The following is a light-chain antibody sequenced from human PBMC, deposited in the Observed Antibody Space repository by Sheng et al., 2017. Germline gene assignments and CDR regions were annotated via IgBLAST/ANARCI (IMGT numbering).Light chain of an antibody. CDR1: ILTKNY. CDR2: KDS. Sequence: SYELTQPSSVSVSPGQTARITCSGDILTKNYARWFQQKSGQAPVLVIYKDSERPSGIPERFSGSSSGTTVTLTISGAQVEDEADYYCYSATDNTRVFGGGTEADRP. V-gene: IGLV3-27*01. J-gene: IGLJ3*02. CDR3: YSATDNTRV.